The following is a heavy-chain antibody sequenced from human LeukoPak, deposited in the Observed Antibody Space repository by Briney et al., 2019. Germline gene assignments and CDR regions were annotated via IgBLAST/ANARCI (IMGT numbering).Heavy chain of an antibody. CDR2: INHSGST. CDR3: ARGWLYSGDRCPTGLYYFAY. V-gene: IGHV4-34*01. CDR1: GGSFSGYY. D-gene: IGHD2-15*01. Sequence: SETLSLTCAVYGGSFSGYYWTWIRQPPGKGLEWIGEINHSGSTNYNPSLKSRVTISVDTSKNQFSLKLSSVTAADTAMYYCARGWLYSGDRCPTGLYYFAYWGQGTLVTVSS. J-gene: IGHJ4*02.